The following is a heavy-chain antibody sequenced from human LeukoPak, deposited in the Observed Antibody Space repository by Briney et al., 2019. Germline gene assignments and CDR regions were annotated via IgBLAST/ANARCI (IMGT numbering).Heavy chain of an antibody. CDR2: IYHSGIT. CDR3: AASSGGSGTYFDH. J-gene: IGHJ4*02. CDR1: GGSISSGGYS. D-gene: IGHD3-10*01. Sequence: SQTLSLTCAVSGGSISSGGYSWTWIRQPPGKGLEWIGYIYHSGITYYNPSLKSRVTISVDRSKNQFSLRLSSVTAADTAVYYCAASSGGSGTYFDHWGQGALVIVSS. V-gene: IGHV4-30-2*01.